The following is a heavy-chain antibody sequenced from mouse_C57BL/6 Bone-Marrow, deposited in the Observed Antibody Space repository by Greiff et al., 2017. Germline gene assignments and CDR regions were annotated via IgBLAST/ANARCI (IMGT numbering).Heavy chain of an antibody. Sequence: VQLQQSGAELARPGASVKLSCKASGYTFTSYGISWVKQRTGQGLEWIGESYPRSGNTYYNEKFKGKATLTADKSSSTAYMELRSLTSEDSAVYFCARKPFYFGYAMDYWGQGTSVTVSS. J-gene: IGHJ4*01. D-gene: IGHD1-1*02. V-gene: IGHV1-81*01. CDR2: SYPRSGNT. CDR1: GYTFTSYG. CDR3: ARKPFYFGYAMDY.